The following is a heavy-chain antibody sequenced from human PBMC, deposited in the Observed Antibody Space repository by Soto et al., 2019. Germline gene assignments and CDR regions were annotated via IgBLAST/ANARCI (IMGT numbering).Heavy chain of an antibody. D-gene: IGHD3-3*01. CDR1: GYTFTSYD. CDR2: MNPNSGNT. V-gene: IGHV1-8*01. CDR3: ARSKRFLEWLLTQNWFDP. Sequence: VASVKVSCKASGYTFTSYDINWVRQATGQGLEWMGWMNPNSGNTGYAQKFQGRVTMTRNTSISTAYMELSSLRSEDTAVYYCARSKRFLEWLLTQNWFDPWGQGTLVTVSS. J-gene: IGHJ5*02.